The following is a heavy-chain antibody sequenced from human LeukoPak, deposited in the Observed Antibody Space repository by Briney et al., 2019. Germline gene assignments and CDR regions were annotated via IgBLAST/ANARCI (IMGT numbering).Heavy chain of an antibody. D-gene: IGHD2-15*01. CDR1: GYTFTSYY. CDR2: TNPSGGST. CDR3: ATTGYCSGGSCLPYYYYYYGMDV. J-gene: IGHJ6*02. V-gene: IGHV1-46*01. Sequence: ASAKVSCKASGYTFTSYYMHWVRQAPGQGIEWMGITNPSGGSTSYAQKFQGRGNMTRDTSTSTVYMELSSLISEDTAVYYCATTGYCSGGSCLPYYYYYYGMDVWGQGTTVTVYS.